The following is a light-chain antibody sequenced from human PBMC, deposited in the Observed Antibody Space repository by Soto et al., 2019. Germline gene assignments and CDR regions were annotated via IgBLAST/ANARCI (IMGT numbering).Light chain of an antibody. CDR1: QVITND. CDR2: AAS. CDR3: LQLNTYPWT. V-gene: IGKV1-17*01. J-gene: IGKJ1*01. Sequence: DIQMTQSPSSLPASVGDRLTITCRASQVITNDLGWYQQKPGKAPKRLIYAASTLQSGVPSRFSGSGSGTEFTLTISSLQPEDVATYYCLQLNTYPWTFGQGTKVEIK.